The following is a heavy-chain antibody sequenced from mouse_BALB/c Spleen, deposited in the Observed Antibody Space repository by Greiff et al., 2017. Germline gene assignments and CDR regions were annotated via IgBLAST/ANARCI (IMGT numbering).Heavy chain of an antibody. Sequence: QVQLQQSGAELVRPGTSVKVSCKASGYAFTNYLIEWVKQRPGQGLEWIGVINPGSGGTNYNEKFKGKATLTADKSSSTAYMQLSSLTSDDSAVYFCAREYDDYAMDYWGQGTSVTVSS. D-gene: IGHD2-14*01. J-gene: IGHJ4*01. CDR1: GYAFTNYL. CDR3: AREYDDYAMDY. CDR2: INPGSGGT. V-gene: IGHV1-54*01.